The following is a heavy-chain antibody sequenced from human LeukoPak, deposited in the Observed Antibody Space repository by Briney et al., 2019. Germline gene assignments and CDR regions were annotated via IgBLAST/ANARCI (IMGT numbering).Heavy chain of an antibody. CDR1: GFTFSSYA. CDR3: AKGPGLGRMTPLFDY. Sequence: PGGSLRLSCAASGFTFSSYAMTWVCQAPGKGLEWVSGISGGGDNTFYADSMKGRFTISRDNSKNTLFLQMNSLRVEDTAVYYCAKGPGLGRMTPLFDYWGQGTLVTISS. V-gene: IGHV3-23*01. D-gene: IGHD5/OR15-5a*01. J-gene: IGHJ4*02. CDR2: ISGGGDNT.